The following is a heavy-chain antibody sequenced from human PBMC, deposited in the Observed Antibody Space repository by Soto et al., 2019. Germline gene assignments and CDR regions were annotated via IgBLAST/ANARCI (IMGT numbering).Heavy chain of an antibody. CDR3: ARDQVGAIQYYFDY. D-gene: IGHD1-26*01. CDR1: GFTFSSYG. V-gene: IGHV3-33*01. J-gene: IGHJ4*02. CDR2: IWYDGSNK. Sequence: GGSLRLSCAASGFTFSSYGMHWVRQAPGKGLEWVAVIWYDGSNKYYADSVKGRFTISRDNSKNTLYLQMNSLRAEDTAVYYCARDQVGAIQYYFDYWGQGTLVTV.